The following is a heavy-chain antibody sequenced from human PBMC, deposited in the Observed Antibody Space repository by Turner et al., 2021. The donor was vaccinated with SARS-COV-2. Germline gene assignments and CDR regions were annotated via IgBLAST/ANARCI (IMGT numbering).Heavy chain of an antibody. D-gene: IGHD3-3*01. J-gene: IGHJ6*02. V-gene: IGHV3-48*03. CDR2: ISSSGSII. CDR3: AKAYYDFWSGYGYYSYGMDV. Sequence: EVQLVESGGGLVQPGGSLRLSCAASGFTFSSYEMNWVRQAPGKGLEWVSYISSSGSIIYYADSVKGRFTISRDNAKNSLYLQMNSLRAEDTAVYYCAKAYYDFWSGYGYYSYGMDVWGQGTTVTVSS. CDR1: GFTFSSYE.